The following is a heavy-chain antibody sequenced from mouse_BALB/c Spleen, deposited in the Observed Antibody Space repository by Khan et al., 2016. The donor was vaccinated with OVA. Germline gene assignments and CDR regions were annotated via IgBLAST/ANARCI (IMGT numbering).Heavy chain of an antibody. CDR3: ARRNYFGYTFAY. Sequence: QVQLQQPGTELARPGASVNLSCKASGYTFTDFYINWVKQRSGQGLEWIGEISPGSGDTYYNEKFKGKATLTADKSSSTAYMQLSSLTSEASAVYVCARRNYFGYTFAYWGQGTLVTVSA. CDR1: GYTFTDFY. V-gene: IGHV1-77*01. D-gene: IGHD1-2*01. J-gene: IGHJ3*01. CDR2: ISPGSGDT.